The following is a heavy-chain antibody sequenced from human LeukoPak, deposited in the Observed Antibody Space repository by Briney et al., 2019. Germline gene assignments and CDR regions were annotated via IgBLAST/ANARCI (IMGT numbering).Heavy chain of an antibody. J-gene: IGHJ4*02. CDR1: GFTVSSSY. Sequence: PGGSLRLSCAASGFTVSSSYMSWVRQAPGKGLEWVSVIYSGGSTYYADSVKGRFTISRDNSKNTLYLQMNSLRAEDTAVYYCAQGDGYNHFNYWGQGTLVTVSS. V-gene: IGHV3-53*01. D-gene: IGHD5-24*01. CDR2: IYSGGST. CDR3: AQGDGYNHFNY.